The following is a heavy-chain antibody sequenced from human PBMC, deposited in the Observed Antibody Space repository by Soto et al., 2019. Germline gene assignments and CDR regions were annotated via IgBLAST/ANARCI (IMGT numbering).Heavy chain of an antibody. Sequence: PGGSLRLSCAASQFPFSAYDMNWVRQAPGKGLEWVSYISSSGNTIHYADSVKGRFTISRDNAKNSLYLQMNSLRAEDTAVYYCARDRGDIVATTRAYGMDVWGQGTTVTVSS. CDR2: ISSSGNTI. CDR3: ARDRGDIVATTRAYGMDV. CDR1: QFPFSAYD. V-gene: IGHV3-48*03. J-gene: IGHJ6*02. D-gene: IGHD5-12*01.